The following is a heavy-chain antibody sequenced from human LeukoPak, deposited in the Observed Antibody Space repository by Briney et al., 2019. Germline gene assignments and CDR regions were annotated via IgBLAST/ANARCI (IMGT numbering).Heavy chain of an antibody. J-gene: IGHJ4*02. CDR2: ISAGDADT. CDR3: ARHGTSNYYDSALDN. Sequence: MRGESVKFCCKGSGYSFSSYWVGWVRQMPGRGLEWVGIISAGDADTRYSPFFDREVTISADTSISTAYLQWTSLKASDTAMYYCARHGTSNYYDSALDNWGQGTLVTVSS. D-gene: IGHD3-10*01. V-gene: IGHV5-51*01. CDR1: GYSFSSYW.